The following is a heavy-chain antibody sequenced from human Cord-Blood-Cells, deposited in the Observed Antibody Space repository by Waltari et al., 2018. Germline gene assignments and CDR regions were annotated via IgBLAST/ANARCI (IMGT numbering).Heavy chain of an antibody. CDR2: IIPIFGTA. CDR1: GGTFSSYA. J-gene: IGHJ4*02. D-gene: IGHD3-22*01. CDR3: AGVRYYDSRGYYFYFGY. V-gene: IGHV1-69*01. Sequence: QVQLVQSGAEVKKPGSSVKVSCKASGGTFSSYAISWVRQAPGQRREWMGGIIPIFGTANYAQKFQGGVTFTADESTSTAYMELSSVRSEDTAVYYCAGVRYYDSRGYYFYFGYWGQGSLVAVCS.